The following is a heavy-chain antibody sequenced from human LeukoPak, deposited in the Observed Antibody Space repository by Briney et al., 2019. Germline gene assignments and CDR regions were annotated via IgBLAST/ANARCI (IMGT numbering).Heavy chain of an antibody. Sequence: ASVKVSCKASGYTFTSYYMHWVRQAPGQGLEWMGIINPSGGSTSYAQKFQGRVTMTRDTSTSTVYMELSSLRSEDTAVYYCATDLITMVRGVIITRPFDYWGQGTLVTVSS. CDR3: ATDLITMVRGVIITRPFDY. V-gene: IGHV1-46*01. CDR1: GYTFTSYY. CDR2: INPSGGST. D-gene: IGHD3-10*01. J-gene: IGHJ4*02.